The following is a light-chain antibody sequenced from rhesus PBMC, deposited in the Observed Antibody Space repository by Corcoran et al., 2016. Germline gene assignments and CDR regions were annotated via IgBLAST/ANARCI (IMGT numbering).Light chain of an antibody. CDR2: DAS. CDR1: QGISSY. V-gene: IGKV1-28*03. J-gene: IGKJ3*01. CDR3: LQHNSYPFT. Sequence: DIQMTQSPSSLSASVGDTVTITCRASQGISSYLNWFQQKPGKAPKLLIYDASRLEMGVPSRFRRSVAGTDFTLTISSRQPEDFAAYYCLQHNSYPFTFGPGTKLDIK.